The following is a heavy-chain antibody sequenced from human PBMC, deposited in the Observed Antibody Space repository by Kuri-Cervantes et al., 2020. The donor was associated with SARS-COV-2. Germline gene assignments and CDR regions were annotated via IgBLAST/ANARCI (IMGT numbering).Heavy chain of an antibody. CDR2: IYYSGST. J-gene: IGHJ5*02. D-gene: IGHD2-2*02. CDR1: GGSFSGYY. Sequence: SETLSLTCAVYGGSFSGYYWGWIRQPPGKGLEWIGSIYYSGSTYYNPSLKSRVTISVDTSKNQFSLKLSSVTAADTAVYYCARRRSTSCYKCHRHWFDPWGQGTLVTVSS. CDR3: ARRRSTSCYKCHRHWFDP. V-gene: IGHV4-39*01.